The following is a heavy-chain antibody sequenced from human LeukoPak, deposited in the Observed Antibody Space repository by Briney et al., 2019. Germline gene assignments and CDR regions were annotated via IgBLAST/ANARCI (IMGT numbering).Heavy chain of an antibody. V-gene: IGHV3-64D*06. CDR2: ISSNGGST. CDR1: GFNFSSYA. CDR3: VKETVDSSGYYNWFDP. D-gene: IGHD3-22*01. Sequence: GGSLRLSCAASGFNFSSYAMHWVRQAPGKGLEYVSAISSNGGSTYYADSVKGRFTISRDNSKNTLYLQMSSLRAEDTAVYYCVKETVDSSGYYNWFDPWGQGTLVTVSS. J-gene: IGHJ5*02.